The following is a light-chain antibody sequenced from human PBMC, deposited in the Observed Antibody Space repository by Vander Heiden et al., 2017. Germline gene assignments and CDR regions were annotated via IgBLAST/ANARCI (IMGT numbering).Light chain of an antibody. J-gene: IGKJ5*01. CDR3: MQALQTPLIT. CDR1: QSLLHSNGYNY. CDR2: LGS. Sequence: DIVMPQSPLSLPVTPGEPASIPCRSSQSLLHSNGYNYLDWYLQKPGQSPQLLIYLGSNRASGVPDRFSGSGSGTDFTLKISRVEAEDVGVYYCMQALQTPLITFGQGTRLEIK. V-gene: IGKV2-28*01.